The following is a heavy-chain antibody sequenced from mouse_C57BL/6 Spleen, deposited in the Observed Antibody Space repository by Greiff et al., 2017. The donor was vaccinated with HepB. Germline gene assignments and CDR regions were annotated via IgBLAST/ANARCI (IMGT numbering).Heavy chain of an antibody. CDR3: ARDYYGNSYAMDY. V-gene: IGHV5-17*01. J-gene: IGHJ4*01. CDR2: ISSGSSTI. Sequence: EVKVVESGGGLVKPGGYLKLSCAASGFTFSDYGMHWVRQAPEKGLEWVAYISSGSSTIYYADTVKGRFTISRDNAKNTLFLQMTSLRSEDTAMYYCARDYYGNSYAMDYWGQGTSVTVSS. CDR1: GFTFSDYG. D-gene: IGHD2-1*01.